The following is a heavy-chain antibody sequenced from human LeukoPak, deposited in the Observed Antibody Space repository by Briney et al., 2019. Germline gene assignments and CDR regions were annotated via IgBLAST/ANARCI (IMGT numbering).Heavy chain of an antibody. Sequence: GASVKVSCKASGYTFTGYYMHWVRQAPGQGLEWMGWINPNSGGTNYAQKFQGRVTMTRDTSISTAYMELSRLRSDDTAVYYCARVGRYCSSTSCYGVEYYFDYWGQGTLVTVSS. CDR1: GYTFTGYY. D-gene: IGHD2-2*01. CDR2: INPNSGGT. CDR3: ARVGRYCSSTSCYGVEYYFDY. J-gene: IGHJ4*02. V-gene: IGHV1-2*02.